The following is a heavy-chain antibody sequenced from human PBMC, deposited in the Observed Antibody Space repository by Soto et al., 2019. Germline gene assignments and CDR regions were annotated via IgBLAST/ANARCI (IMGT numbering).Heavy chain of an antibody. CDR3: ARARGPRYFDY. V-gene: IGHV4-34*01. J-gene: IGHJ4*02. Sequence: SETLSLTCAVYGGSFSGYYWSWIRQPPGKGLEWIGEINHSGSTNYNPSLKSRVTISVDTSKNQFSLKLSSVTAADTAAYDGARARGPRYFDYWGKGPLVTVSP. CDR1: GGSFSGYY. CDR2: INHSGST.